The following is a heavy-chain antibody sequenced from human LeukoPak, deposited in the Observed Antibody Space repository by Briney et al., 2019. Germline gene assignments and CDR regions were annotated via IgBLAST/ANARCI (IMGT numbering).Heavy chain of an antibody. J-gene: IGHJ4*02. D-gene: IGHD5-12*01. V-gene: IGHV3-7*05. CDR2: IKQDGSEK. Sequence: GGSLRLSCAASGFTLSTYWMSWVRQAPGKGLEWVANIKQDGSEKYYVDSVKGRFTISRDNAKNSLYLQMNSLRANDTAVYYCARESDYYYFDYWGPGTLVTVSS. CDR3: ARESDYYYFDY. CDR1: GFTLSTYW.